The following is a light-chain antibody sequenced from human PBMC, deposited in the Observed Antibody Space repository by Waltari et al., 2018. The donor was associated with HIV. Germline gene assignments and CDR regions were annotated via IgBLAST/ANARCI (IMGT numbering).Light chain of an antibody. CDR2: GAS. CDR3: QRDNTWPPGA. Sequence: EILMTQSPPTLSLSPGERATLSCRASQSVNRDLAWYQQSPGQSPRLLIHGASTRASHFPDGFSGSGSGTGFTLTISSLQSEDFAVSYCQRDNTWPPGAFGQGTKVEI. J-gene: IGKJ1*01. CDR1: QSVNRD. V-gene: IGKV3-15*01.